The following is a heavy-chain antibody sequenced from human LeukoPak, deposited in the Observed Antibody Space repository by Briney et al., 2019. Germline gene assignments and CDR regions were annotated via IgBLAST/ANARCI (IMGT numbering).Heavy chain of an antibody. CDR1: GGLISSDY. D-gene: IGHD3-16*01. J-gene: IGHJ3*02. V-gene: IGHV4-59*12. CDR3: ARDGGLGAFDI. CDR2: IHYSGST. Sequence: SETLSLTCTVSGGLISSDYWSWIRQSPGKGLEWIANIHYSGSTNFNPSLKSRVSISVDKSKTHFSLKLSSVTAADTAVYYCARDGGLGAFDIWGQGTMVTVSS.